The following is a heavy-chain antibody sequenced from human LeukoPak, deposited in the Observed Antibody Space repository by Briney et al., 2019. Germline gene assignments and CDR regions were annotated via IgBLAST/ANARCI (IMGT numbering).Heavy chain of an antibody. Sequence: GRSLRLSCAASGFTFSSYAMHWVRQAPGKGLEWVAVISYDGSNKYYADSVKGRFTISRDNYKNTLYLQMNSLRAEDTAVYYCARDWGDIVVVVAASYFDYWGQGTLVTVSS. CDR2: ISYDGSNK. D-gene: IGHD2-15*01. CDR3: ARDWGDIVVVVAASYFDY. J-gene: IGHJ4*02. CDR1: GFTFSSYA. V-gene: IGHV3-30*04.